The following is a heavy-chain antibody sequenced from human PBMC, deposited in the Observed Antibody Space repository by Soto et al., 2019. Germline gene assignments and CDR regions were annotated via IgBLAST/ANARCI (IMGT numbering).Heavy chain of an antibody. V-gene: IGHV3-30*18. J-gene: IGHJ4*02. Sequence: GGSLRLSCAASGFTFSSYGMHWVRQAPGKGLEWVAVISYDGSNKYYADCVKGRFTISRDNSKNTLYLQMNSLSAEDTAVYYCAKEPRKQWLAYYFDYWGQGTLVTVPS. CDR3: AKEPRKQWLAYYFDY. CDR2: ISYDGSNK. CDR1: GFTFSSYG. D-gene: IGHD6-19*01.